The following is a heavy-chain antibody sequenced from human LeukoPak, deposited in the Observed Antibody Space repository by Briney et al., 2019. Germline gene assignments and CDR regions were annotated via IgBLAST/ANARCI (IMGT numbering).Heavy chain of an antibody. Sequence: SEAVSLTCTVSGGSISSSSYYWGWIRQPPGRGLEWMGRIYYSGSTYYNPSLKSRVTISVDTSKNQFSLKLSSVTAADTAVYYCARHVGLGNAYDLESFDYWGQGTLVTVSS. CDR3: ARHVGLGNAYDLESFDY. CDR1: GGSISSSSYY. V-gene: IGHV4-39*01. CDR2: IYYSGST. D-gene: IGHD3-3*01. J-gene: IGHJ4*02.